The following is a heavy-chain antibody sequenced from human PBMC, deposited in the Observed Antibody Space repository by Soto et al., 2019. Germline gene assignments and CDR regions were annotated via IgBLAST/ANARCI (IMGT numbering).Heavy chain of an antibody. J-gene: IGHJ6*02. CDR1: GFRFADYA. CDR3: AKDKSGSGSYYYCYAIAV. Sequence: GGSLRLSCATSGFRFADYAMHWVRQAPGKGLEWVSGISWNSGSIGYADSVKGRFTISRDNAKNSLHLQMNSLRDEDTALYYCAKDKSGSGSYYYCYAIAVWGQGSTGTVS. CDR2: ISWNSGSI. D-gene: IGHD3-10*01. V-gene: IGHV3-9*01.